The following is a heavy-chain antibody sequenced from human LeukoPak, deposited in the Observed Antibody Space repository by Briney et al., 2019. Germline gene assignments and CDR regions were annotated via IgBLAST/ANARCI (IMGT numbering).Heavy chain of an antibody. CDR3: VRRRYSSSWFDY. Sequence: GESLKISCKGSGYSFTSYWISWVRQMPGKGLEWMGRIDPSDSYTNYSPSFQGHVTISADKSISTAYLQWSSLKASDTAMYYCVRRRYSSSWFDYWGQGTLVTVSS. CDR2: IDPSDSYT. D-gene: IGHD6-13*01. J-gene: IGHJ4*02. V-gene: IGHV5-10-1*01. CDR1: GYSFTSYW.